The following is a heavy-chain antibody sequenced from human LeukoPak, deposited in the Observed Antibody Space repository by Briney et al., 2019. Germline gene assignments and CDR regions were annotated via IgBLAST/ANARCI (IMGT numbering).Heavy chain of an antibody. Sequence: GGCLRLSCAASGFTFSGSAMHWVRQASGKGLEWVGRIRSKTNNYATAYAASVTGRFTISRDDSKNTVFLQMNSLKTEDTAVYYCTTYYDRSGYHPFDFWGQGTLVTVSS. CDR1: GFTFSGSA. CDR3: TTYYDRSGYHPFDF. D-gene: IGHD3-22*01. J-gene: IGHJ4*02. CDR2: IRSKTNNYAT. V-gene: IGHV3-73*01.